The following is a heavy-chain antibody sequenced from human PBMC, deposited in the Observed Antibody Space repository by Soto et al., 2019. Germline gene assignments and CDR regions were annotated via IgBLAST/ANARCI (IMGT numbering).Heavy chain of an antibody. CDR2: INSGGEST. D-gene: IGHD1-26*01. Sequence: EVQLLESGGGLVQPGGSLKVSCAASGFTFSNFDMNWVRQAPGKGLEWVSLINSGGESTYYADSVEGRFTISRDNSKNTRYLQMNRLGAEDTAVDFCASGTPTVGSIHLVCEYWGQGILVTVS. CDR3: ASGTPTVGSIHLVCEY. CDR1: GFTFSNFD. J-gene: IGHJ4*02. V-gene: IGHV3-23*01.